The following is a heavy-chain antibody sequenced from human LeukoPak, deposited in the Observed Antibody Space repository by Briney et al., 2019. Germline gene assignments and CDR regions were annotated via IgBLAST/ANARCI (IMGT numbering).Heavy chain of an antibody. CDR2: ISGSGGST. J-gene: IGHJ3*02. CDR3: AKRVGAWIQLWSPHDAFDI. CDR1: GFTFSSYA. Sequence: GGSLRLSCAASGFTFSSYAMSWVRQAPGKGLEWVSAISGSGGSTYYADSVKGHFTISRDNPKNTLYLHMSSLRAEDTAVYYCAKRVGAWIQLWSPHDAFDIWGQGTLVTVSS. D-gene: IGHD5-18*01. V-gene: IGHV3-23*01.